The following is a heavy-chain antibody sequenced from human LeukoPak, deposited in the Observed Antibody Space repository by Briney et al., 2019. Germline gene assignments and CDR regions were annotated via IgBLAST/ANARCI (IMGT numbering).Heavy chain of an antibody. CDR3: AHTSTVTTSWAFDI. Sequence: SGPTLVKSTQTLTLTCTFSGFSLSTSGVGVGWIRQPPGKALEWLALIYWDDDKRYSPSLKSRLTITKDTSTNHVVLTMTNLDPVDTATYYCAHTSTVTTSWAFDIWGQGTMVTVSS. D-gene: IGHD4-17*01. CDR1: GFSLSTSGVG. V-gene: IGHV2-5*02. CDR2: IYWDDDK. J-gene: IGHJ3*02.